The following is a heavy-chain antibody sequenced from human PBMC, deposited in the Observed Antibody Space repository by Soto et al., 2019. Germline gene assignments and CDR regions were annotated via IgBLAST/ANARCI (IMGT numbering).Heavy chain of an antibody. D-gene: IGHD3-22*01. CDR1: GYDFTRYG. Sequence: QVQLVQSGAEVKKPGASVKVSCKTSGYDFTRYGTTWVRQAPGQGLEWMAWISSYNGNTIYAQKLQGRATMTLDTSTSTAYMELRSLRSDDTAVYFFARGSWDYDTNGYSVDFDYGGQGTLVTVSS. CDR2: ISSYNGNT. V-gene: IGHV1-18*01. CDR3: ARGSWDYDTNGYSVDFDY. J-gene: IGHJ4*02.